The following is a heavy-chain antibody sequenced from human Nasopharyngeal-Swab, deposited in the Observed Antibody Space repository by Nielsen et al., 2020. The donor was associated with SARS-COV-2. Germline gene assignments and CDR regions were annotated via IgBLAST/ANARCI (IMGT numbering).Heavy chain of an antibody. CDR3: ARGGEYSYGFHTRRSYYMDV. J-gene: IGHJ6*03. Sequence: ASVKVSCKASGYTFTGYYMHWVRQAPGQGLEWMGRINPNSGGPNYAQKFQGRVTMTRDTSISTAYMELSSLRSEDTAVYYCARGGEYSYGFHTRRSYYMDVWGKGTTVTVSS. CDR1: GYTFTGYY. CDR2: INPNSGGP. D-gene: IGHD5-18*01. V-gene: IGHV1-2*06.